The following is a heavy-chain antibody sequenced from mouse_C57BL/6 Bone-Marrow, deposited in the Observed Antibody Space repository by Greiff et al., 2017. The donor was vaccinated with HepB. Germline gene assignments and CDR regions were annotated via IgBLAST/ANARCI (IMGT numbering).Heavy chain of an antibody. J-gene: IGHJ4*01. Sequence: QVQLQQSGAELVRPGASVKLSCKASGYTFTDYYINWVKQRPGQGLEWIARIYPGSGKTYYNEKFKGKATLTAEKSSSTAYMQLSSLTSEDSAVYFCARRGYYGSSRYYAMDYWGQGTSVTVSS. V-gene: IGHV1-76*01. D-gene: IGHD1-1*01. CDR3: ARRGYYGSSRYYAMDY. CDR2: IYPGSGKT. CDR1: GYTFTDYY.